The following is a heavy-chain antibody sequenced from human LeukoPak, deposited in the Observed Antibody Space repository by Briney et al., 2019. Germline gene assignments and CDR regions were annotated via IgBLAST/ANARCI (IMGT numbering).Heavy chain of an antibody. CDR1: GYTFTGYY. CDR2: INPNSGGT. D-gene: IGHD3-22*01. CDR3: ATGNLYDSSGYFFDY. J-gene: IGHJ4*02. Sequence: GASVKVSCKASGYTFTGYYMHWVRQAPGQGLEWMGWINPNSGGTNYAQKFQGWVTMTRDTSISTAYMELSSLRSEDTAVYYCATGNLYDSSGYFFDYWGQGTLVTVSS. V-gene: IGHV1-2*04.